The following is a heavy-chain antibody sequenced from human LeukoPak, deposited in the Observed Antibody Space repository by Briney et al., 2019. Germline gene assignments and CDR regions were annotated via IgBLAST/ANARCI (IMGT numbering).Heavy chain of an antibody. D-gene: IGHD1-1*01. CDR2: ISGSGGST. Sequence: KAGGSLRLSCAASGFTFNSYAMSWVRQAPGKGLEWVSAISGSGGSTYYADSVKGRFTISRDNSKNTLYLQMNSLRAEDTAVYYCAKGTPRTGTYFDYWGQGTLVTVSS. V-gene: IGHV3-23*01. CDR3: AKGTPRTGTYFDY. J-gene: IGHJ4*02. CDR1: GFTFNSYA.